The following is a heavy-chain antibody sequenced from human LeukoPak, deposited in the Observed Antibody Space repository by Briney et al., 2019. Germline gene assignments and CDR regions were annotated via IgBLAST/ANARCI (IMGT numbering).Heavy chain of an antibody. CDR1: GFTFIDYY. J-gene: IGHJ4*02. D-gene: IGHD5-18*01. CDR2: ISSSGSTV. Sequence: GGSLRLSCAASGFTFIDYYISWIRQAPGKGLEWVSYISSSGSTVYYAYSVKGRFTISRDNAKNSLYLQMNSLRAEDTAVYYCARDYRGYSYVWGQGTLVTVSS. CDR3: ARDYRGYSYV. V-gene: IGHV3-11*04.